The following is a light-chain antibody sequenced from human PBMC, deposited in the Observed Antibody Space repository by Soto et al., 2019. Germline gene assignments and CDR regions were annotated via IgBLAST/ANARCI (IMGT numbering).Light chain of an antibody. CDR3: QLGST. CDR1: QSISSW. J-gene: IGKJ3*01. V-gene: IGKV1-5*03. CDR2: KAS. Sequence: DIQMTQSPSTLSASVGDRVTITCRASQSISSWLAWYQQKPGKAPKLLIYKASSLESGVPSRFSGTGSGTEFSLTISSLQPDDFATYDCQLGSTFGPGTKVDIK.